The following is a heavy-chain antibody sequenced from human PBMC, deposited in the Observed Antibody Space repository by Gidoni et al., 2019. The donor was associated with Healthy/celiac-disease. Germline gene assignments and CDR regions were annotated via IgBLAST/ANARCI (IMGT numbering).Heavy chain of an antibody. CDR1: GGTFSSYT. Sequence: QVQLVQSGAEVKKPGSSVKVSCKASGGTFSSYTISWVRQAPGQGLEWMGRIIPIRGIANYAQKFQGRVTITEDKSTSTAYMELSSLRSEDMAVYYCAREVAGGSDYWGQGTLVTVSS. CDR2: IIPIRGIA. CDR3: AREVAGGSDY. V-gene: IGHV1-69*08. J-gene: IGHJ4*02. D-gene: IGHD3-10*01.